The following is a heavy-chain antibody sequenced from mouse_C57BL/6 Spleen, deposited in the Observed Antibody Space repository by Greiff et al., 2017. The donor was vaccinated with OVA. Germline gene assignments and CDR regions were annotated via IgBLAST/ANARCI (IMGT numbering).Heavy chain of an antibody. J-gene: IGHJ4*01. CDR3: AVYYGNYENYAMDY. D-gene: IGHD2-1*01. CDR1: GYTFTSYW. CDR2: IDPSDSYT. V-gene: IGHV1-59*01. Sequence: QFQLQQPGAELVRPGTSVKLSCKASGYTFTSYWMHWVKQRPGQGLEWIGVIDPSDSYTNYNQKFKGKATLTVDTSSSTAYMQLSSLTSEDSAVYYCAVYYGNYENYAMDYWGQGTSVTVSS.